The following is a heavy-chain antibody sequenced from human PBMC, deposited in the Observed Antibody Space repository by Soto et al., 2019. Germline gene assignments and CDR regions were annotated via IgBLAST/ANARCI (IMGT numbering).Heavy chain of an antibody. CDR2: IYHSGKT. D-gene: IGHD3-22*01. CDR1: GDSISNTTW. J-gene: IGHJ1*01. CDR3: AREAGGSYLGYFRH. V-gene: IGHV4-4*02. Sequence: QVQLQESGPGLVKPSGTLSLTCAVSGDSISNTTWWSWVRQPPGRGLEWIGEIYHSGKTNYNPSLKSRVTISLDKSKNQFSLNLNSVTAADTAVYYCAREAGGSYLGYFRHWGQGTLVTVSS.